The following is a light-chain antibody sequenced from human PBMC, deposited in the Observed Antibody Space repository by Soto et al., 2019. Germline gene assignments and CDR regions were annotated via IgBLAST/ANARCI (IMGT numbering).Light chain of an antibody. V-gene: IGKV1-5*01. CDR3: QQYGTYLWT. J-gene: IGKJ1*01. CDR1: QSISSW. CDR2: DAS. Sequence: DIQMTQSPSTLSASVGDRVTITCRASQSISSWLAWFQQKPGKAPKLLMYDASSLESGVPSRFSGSGSGTELSLNVSDLQPDHFANYYCQQYGTYLWTFGQGTRVEIK.